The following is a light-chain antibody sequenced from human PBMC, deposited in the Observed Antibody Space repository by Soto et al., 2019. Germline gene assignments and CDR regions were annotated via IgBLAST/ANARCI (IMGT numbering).Light chain of an antibody. CDR2: GAS. CDR3: QQYHDCPRA. Sequence: EIGMRQSPATLSVSPGERATLSCRASQSVDTNLAWYQQKPGQTPRLLIYGASTRATGAPDRVAGSGSGTQFTLTISSLQSEDFAIYYCQQYHDCPRAFGQGTKLEI. CDR1: QSVDTN. J-gene: IGKJ2*01. V-gene: IGKV3-15*01.